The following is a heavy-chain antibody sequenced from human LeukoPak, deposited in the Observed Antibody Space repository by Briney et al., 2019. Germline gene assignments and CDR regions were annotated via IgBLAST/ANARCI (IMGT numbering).Heavy chain of an antibody. CDR3: ARAISHSNYGVDV. J-gene: IGHJ6*02. CDR2: INGDGSST. D-gene: IGHD6-13*01. CDR1: GFTFTNHW. Sequence: PGGSLRLSCAASGFTFTNHWMHWVRQAPGKGLVWVSRINGDGSSTSFADSVKGRFTISRDNAKNTLYLQMNSLRAEDTAVYYCARAISHSNYGVDVWGQGTTVTVSS. V-gene: IGHV3-74*01.